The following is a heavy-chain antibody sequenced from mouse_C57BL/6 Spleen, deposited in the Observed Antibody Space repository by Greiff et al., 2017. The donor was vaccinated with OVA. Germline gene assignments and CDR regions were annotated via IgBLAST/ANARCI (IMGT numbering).Heavy chain of an antibody. D-gene: IGHD1-1*01. J-gene: IGHJ2*01. Sequence: QVQLQQSGAELVMPGASVKLSCKASGYTFTSYWMHWVKQRPGQGLEWIGEIDPSDSYTNYNQKFKGKSTLTVDKSSSTAYMQLSSLTSEDSAVYYCARSITTVVAPYYFDYWGQGTTLTVSS. CDR3: ARSITTVVAPYYFDY. CDR1: GYTFTSYW. CDR2: IDPSDSYT. V-gene: IGHV1-69*01.